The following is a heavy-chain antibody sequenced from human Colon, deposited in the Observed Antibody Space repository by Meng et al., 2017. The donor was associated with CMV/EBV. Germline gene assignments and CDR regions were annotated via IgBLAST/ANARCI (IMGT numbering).Heavy chain of an antibody. CDR1: VFTFSDYY. D-gene: IGHD3-10*01. J-gene: IGHJ4*02. CDR3: ARYYYGLDY. V-gene: IGHV3-11*01. Sequence: LSCAASVFTFSDYYMPPIPQAPVKWLEWVSSIGTSATTIYYADSVNSLFTISTDNANNSLYLQMNSLRAEDTAVYFCARYYYGLDYWGQGTLVTVSS. CDR2: IGTSATTI.